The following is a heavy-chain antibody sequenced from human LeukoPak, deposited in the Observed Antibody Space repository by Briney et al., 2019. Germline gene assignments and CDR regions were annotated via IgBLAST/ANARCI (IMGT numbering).Heavy chain of an antibody. V-gene: IGHV3-21*01. D-gene: IGHD2-15*01. CDR1: GFTFSSYS. CDR3: ARGIGGRYCSGGSCSGY. J-gene: IGHJ4*02. CDR2: ISSSSSYI. Sequence: SGGSLRLSCAASGFTFSSYSMNWGRQAPGKGLEWVSSISSSSSYIYYADSVKGRFTISRDNAKNSLYLQMNSLRAEDTAVYYCARGIGGRYCSGGSCSGYWGQGTLVPVSS.